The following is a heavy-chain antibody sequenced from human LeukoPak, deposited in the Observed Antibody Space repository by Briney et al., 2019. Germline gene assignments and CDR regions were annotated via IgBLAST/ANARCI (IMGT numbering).Heavy chain of an antibody. D-gene: IGHD2-21*01. CDR3: VICYSVVGAFDI. CDR2: ISAYNGNT. CDR1: GYTSTSYG. Sequence: ASVKVSCKASGYTSTSYGISWVRQAPGQGLEWMGWISAYNGNTNYAQKLQGRVTMTTDTSTSTAYMELRSLRSDNTAVYYCVICYSVVGAFDIWGQGTMVTVSS. V-gene: IGHV1-18*01. J-gene: IGHJ3*02.